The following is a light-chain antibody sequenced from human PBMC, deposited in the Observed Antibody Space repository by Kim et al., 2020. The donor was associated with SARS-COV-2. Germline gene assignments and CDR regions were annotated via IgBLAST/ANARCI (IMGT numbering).Light chain of an antibody. CDR1: SNKVGYEG. V-gene: IGLV10-54*04. CDR3: SAWDSSLSAWV. Sequence: QTATLTWDGNSNKVGYEGAAWLQHHQGHPPKLLSCRNDSRPSGISERFSASRSGNTASLTITGLQPEDEADYYCSAWDSSLSAWVFGGGTQLTVL. J-gene: IGLJ3*02. CDR2: RND.